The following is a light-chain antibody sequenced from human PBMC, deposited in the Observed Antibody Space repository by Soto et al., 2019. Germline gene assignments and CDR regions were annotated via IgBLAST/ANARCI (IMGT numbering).Light chain of an antibody. J-gene: IGKJ1*01. CDR1: QSVSTR. CDR3: QQYNSYSEA. CDR2: DAS. V-gene: IGKV1-5*02. Sequence: DIQMTQSPSSLSSPVGDRLTIISRASQSVSTRLAWYQQKPGKAPKVLIYDASSWAGGVPSRFTGSGSGTEFTLTINSLQPDDFATYYCQQYNSYSEAFGQGTKVDIK.